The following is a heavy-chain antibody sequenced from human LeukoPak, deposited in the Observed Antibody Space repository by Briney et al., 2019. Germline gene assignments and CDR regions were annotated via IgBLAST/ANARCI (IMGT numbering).Heavy chain of an antibody. D-gene: IGHD2-15*01. CDR3: ARSECSGGTCYQFDS. Sequence: GESLKISCKGSGFSFTSHWIGWVRQMPGKGLEWMGIIYPGDSDTRYSPSLQGQVTISADKSITTAYLQWSSPKSSDTAMYYCARSECSGGTCYQFDSWGQGTLVTVSS. CDR2: IYPGDSDT. J-gene: IGHJ4*02. V-gene: IGHV5-51*01. CDR1: GFSFTSHW.